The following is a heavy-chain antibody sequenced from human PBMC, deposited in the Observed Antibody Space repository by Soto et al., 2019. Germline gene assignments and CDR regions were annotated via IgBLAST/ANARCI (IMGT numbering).Heavy chain of an antibody. J-gene: IGHJ6*04. Sequence: QVQLVQSGAEVKKPGASVKVSCKASGYTFTSYYMHWVRQAPGQGLVWMGIINPGGGSTSYAQKFQGRVTMTRETYTSKGSMELRSLRSEDKAVYYCARGRGGYSGYGAYYYYGMDDWGKGTTVTVSS. V-gene: IGHV1-46*01. CDR3: ARGRGGYSGYGAYYYYGMDD. D-gene: IGHD5-12*01. CDR1: GYTFTSYY. CDR2: INPGGGST.